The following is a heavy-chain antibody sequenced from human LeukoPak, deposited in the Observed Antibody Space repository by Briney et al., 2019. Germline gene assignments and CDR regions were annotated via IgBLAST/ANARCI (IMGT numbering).Heavy chain of an antibody. J-gene: IGHJ6*03. V-gene: IGHV1-69*05. D-gene: IGHD1-1*01. CDR2: IIPIFGTA. CDR3: ARVAERSGFYYYMDV. CDR1: GGTFSSYA. Sequence: GASVKVSCKASGGTFSSYAISWVRQAPGQGLEWMGGIIPIFGTANYAQKFQGRVTITTDESTSTAYMELSSLRSEDTAVYYCARVAERSGFYYYMDVWGKGTTVTVSS.